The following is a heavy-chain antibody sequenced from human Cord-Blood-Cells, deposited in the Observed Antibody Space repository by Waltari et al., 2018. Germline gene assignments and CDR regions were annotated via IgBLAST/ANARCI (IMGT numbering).Heavy chain of an antibody. J-gene: IGHJ3*02. CDR3: ASSTIGYCSSTSCYAFDI. V-gene: IGHV1-18*01. CDR1: GYTFTSYG. D-gene: IGHD2-2*01. CDR2: ISAYNGNT. Sequence: QVQLVQSGAEVKKPGASVKVSCKASGYTFTSYGISWVRQAPGQGLEWMGWISAYNGNTNYAQKLQGRVTMTTDTSTSTAYRELRSLRSDDTAVYYCASSTIGYCSSTSCYAFDIWGQGTMVTVSS.